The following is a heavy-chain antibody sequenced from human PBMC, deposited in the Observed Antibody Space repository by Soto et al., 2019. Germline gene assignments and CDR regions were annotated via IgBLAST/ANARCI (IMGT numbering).Heavy chain of an antibody. V-gene: IGHV4-30-2*01. CDR3: AGMPYTSGFSFDP. CDR1: GDSYSISTYS. Sequence: SETLSLTCNMSGDSYSISTYSWSWIRQPPGKALQWIGFLYQSGVTSYNPSLASRVSISLDRSNNQCSLKLKSMTAADTAVYFCAGMPYTSGFSFDPWGPGTLVTVSS. D-gene: IGHD6-19*01. J-gene: IGHJ5*02. CDR2: LYQSGVT.